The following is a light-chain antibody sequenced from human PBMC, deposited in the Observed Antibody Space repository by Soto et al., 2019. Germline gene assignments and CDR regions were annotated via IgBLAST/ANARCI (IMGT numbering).Light chain of an antibody. Sequence: QMTQSPPSLSASVGARITITCRASQSIRTSLNWYQQKPGKAPRLLIYGASTLQSGVPSRFSGSGSATDFTLTVSSLQPEDSAIYYCQQSYTTPRTFGQGTKVEV. V-gene: IGKV1-39*01. CDR3: QQSYTTPRT. J-gene: IGKJ1*01. CDR2: GAS. CDR1: QSIRTS.